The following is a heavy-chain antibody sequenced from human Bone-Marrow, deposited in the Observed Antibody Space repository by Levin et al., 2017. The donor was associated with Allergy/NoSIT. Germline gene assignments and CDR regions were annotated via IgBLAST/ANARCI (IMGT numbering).Heavy chain of an antibody. CDR2: ATRKPNNYTP. V-gene: IGHV3-72*01. D-gene: IGHD3-16*02. J-gene: IGHJ3*01. CDR3: VREAGSGYLDAFDL. Sequence: GESLKISCAASGFTFSDHYMDWVRQAPGKGLEWVGRATRKPNNYTPQYAASVKGRFTFSRDDSKSSLYLQMNSLKTEDTAIYYCVREAGSGYLDAFDLWGQGTMVAVSS. CDR1: GFTFSDHY.